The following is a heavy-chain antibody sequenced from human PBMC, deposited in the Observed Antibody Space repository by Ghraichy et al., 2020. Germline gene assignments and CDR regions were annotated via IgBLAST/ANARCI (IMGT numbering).Heavy chain of an antibody. J-gene: IGHJ5*02. CDR1: GGSISSSSYY. CDR2: IYYSGST. CDR3: ARHFTPEYSTSFDWFDP. Sequence: SETLSLTCTVSGGSISSSSYYWGWIRQPPGKGLEWIGNIYYSGSTYYNPSLKSRVTISVDTSKKQFSLKLSSVTAADTAVYYCARHFTPEYSTSFDWFDPWGQGTLVTVSS. D-gene: IGHD6-6*01. V-gene: IGHV4-39*01.